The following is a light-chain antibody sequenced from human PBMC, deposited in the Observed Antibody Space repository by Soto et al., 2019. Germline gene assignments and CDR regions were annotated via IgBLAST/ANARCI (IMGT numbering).Light chain of an antibody. Sequence: DIPMTQSPSSLSASVGDRVTITCRASQTISTYLNWYQQKPGQAPRLLIYDASSRLSGVPSRFSGSGSGTDFTLTIASLQPEDFATYYCQQSDSTPHTFGQGTKVEI. CDR2: DAS. CDR1: QTISTY. CDR3: QQSDSTPHT. V-gene: IGKV1-39*01. J-gene: IGKJ2*01.